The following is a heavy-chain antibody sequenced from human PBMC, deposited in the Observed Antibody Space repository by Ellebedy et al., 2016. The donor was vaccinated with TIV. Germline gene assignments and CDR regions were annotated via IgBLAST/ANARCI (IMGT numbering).Heavy chain of an antibody. CDR2: IGSVSSHT. J-gene: IGHJ5*02. V-gene: IGHV3-11*05. Sequence: PGGSLRLSCAASGFTFSDYYMNWIRQAPGKGLEWVSYIGSVSSHTNYADSVKGRFTISGDNANSLLYLQMNSLGAEDTAVYYCGREDPSGWHDPWGQGTLVTVSS. CDR1: GFTFSDYY. D-gene: IGHD3-10*01. CDR3: GREDPSGWHDP.